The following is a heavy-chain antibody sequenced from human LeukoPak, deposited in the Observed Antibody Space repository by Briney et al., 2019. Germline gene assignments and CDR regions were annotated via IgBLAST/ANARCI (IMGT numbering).Heavy chain of an antibody. Sequence: SETPSLTCAVSGYSISSGYYWGWIRPPPGKGLEWIGSIYHSGSTYYNPSLKSRVTISVDTSKNQFSLKLSSVTAADTAVYYCGRVVGSSWYCFDYWGQETLVTVSS. CDR1: GYSISSGYY. D-gene: IGHD6-13*01. CDR3: GRVVGSSWYCFDY. J-gene: IGHJ4*02. CDR2: IYHSGST. V-gene: IGHV4-38-2*01.